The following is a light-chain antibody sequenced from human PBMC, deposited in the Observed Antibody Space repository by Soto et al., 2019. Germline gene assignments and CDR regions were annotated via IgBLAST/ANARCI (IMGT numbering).Light chain of an antibody. CDR1: QSVSHNS. V-gene: IGKV3-20*01. J-gene: IGKJ1*01. CDR2: GAS. CDR3: ERYGSSCP. Sequence: ARQSVSHNSLAGSQQKPGRAPRLLIYGASNRATGIPDRFSGSGSGTDFTLTISRLEHDELAVYYGERYGSSCPFGQGIK.